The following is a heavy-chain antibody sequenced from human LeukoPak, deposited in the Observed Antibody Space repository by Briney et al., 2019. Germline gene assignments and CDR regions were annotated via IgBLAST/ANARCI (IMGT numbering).Heavy chain of an antibody. V-gene: IGHV1-46*01. J-gene: IGHJ4*02. D-gene: IGHD1-26*01. CDR1: GYTFTSYY. Sequence: ASVKVSCKASGYTFTSYYMHTVRQAPGQGLEWMGIIKPSGGSTSYAQKFQGRVNKTRDTSTSTVYMELSSLRSEDTAVYYCARASGSYYGTHYFDYWGQGTLVTVSS. CDR3: ARASGSYYGTHYFDY. CDR2: IKPSGGST.